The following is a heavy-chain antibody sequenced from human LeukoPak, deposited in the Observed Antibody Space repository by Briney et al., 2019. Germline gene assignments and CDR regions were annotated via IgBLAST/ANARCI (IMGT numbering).Heavy chain of an antibody. V-gene: IGHV4-4*07. J-gene: IGHJ4*02. Sequence: SETLSLTCTVSGDSISSYYWSWIRQPAGKGLEWIGRIYTSGSTNYNPSLKSRVTISVDTSKNQFSLNLNSVTAADTAVYYCALWGYFDSSGRHFWGQGTLVTVSS. D-gene: IGHD3-22*01. CDR2: IYTSGST. CDR1: GDSISSYY. CDR3: ALWGYFDSSGRHF.